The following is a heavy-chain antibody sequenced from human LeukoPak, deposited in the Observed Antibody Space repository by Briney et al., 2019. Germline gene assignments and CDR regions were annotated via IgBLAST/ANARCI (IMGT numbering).Heavy chain of an antibody. CDR3: AREYSTGFDP. CDR2: INSDGSNT. J-gene: IGHJ5*02. V-gene: IGHV3-74*01. Sequence: PGGSLTLSCAASGFTFSRYWMHWVRHGPGKGLVWVSRINSDGSNTICADSVKGRFTISRDNAKNTLYLQMNSLRAADTAVYYCAREYSTGFDPWGQGTLVTVSS. D-gene: IGHD2-15*01. CDR1: GFTFSRYW.